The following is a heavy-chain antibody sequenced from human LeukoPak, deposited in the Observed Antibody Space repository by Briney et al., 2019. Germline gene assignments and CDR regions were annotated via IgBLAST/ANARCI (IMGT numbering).Heavy chain of an antibody. CDR2: IRYDGSNK. CDR1: EFTFSSYG. V-gene: IGHV3-30*02. D-gene: IGHD4-17*01. J-gene: IGHJ5*02. CDR3: GYGDYRAPNWFDP. Sequence: GGSLRLSCAASEFTFSSYGMHWVRQAPGKGLEWVAFIRYDGSNKYYADSVKGRFTISRDNSKNTLYLQMNSLRAEDTAVYYCGYGDYRAPNWFDPWGQGTLVTVSS.